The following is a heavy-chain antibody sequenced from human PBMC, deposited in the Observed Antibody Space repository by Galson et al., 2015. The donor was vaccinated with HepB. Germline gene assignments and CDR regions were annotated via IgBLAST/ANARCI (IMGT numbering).Heavy chain of an antibody. D-gene: IGHD1-26*01. CDR1: GYSFMKFD. Sequence: SCKASGYSFMKFDITWVRQAPGQGLEWMGWISTDNGNTKYAQKVQGRVTMTKDTSTGTAYMELRNLRSDDTAMYYRARGGSGSYRFFDAFDIWGQGTMVTVSS. V-gene: IGHV1-18*04. J-gene: IGHJ3*02. CDR2: ISTDNGNT. CDR3: ARGGSGSYRFFDAFDI.